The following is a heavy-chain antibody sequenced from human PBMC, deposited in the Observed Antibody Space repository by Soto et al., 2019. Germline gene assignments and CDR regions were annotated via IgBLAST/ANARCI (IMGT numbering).Heavy chain of an antibody. D-gene: IGHD2-8*01. CDR2: INTYNGNT. V-gene: IGHV1-18*01. CDR3: ARDPYHVLMVNAPNLYGMDV. CDR1: GYTFTSYD. J-gene: IGHJ6*02. Sequence: ASVKVSCKASGYTFTSYDISWVRQAPGQGLEWMGRINTYNGNTNYPQSLQGRLTMTTDTSTTTAYLELRNLRSDDTAVYYCARDPYHVLMVNAPNLYGMDVWGQGTTVTVSS.